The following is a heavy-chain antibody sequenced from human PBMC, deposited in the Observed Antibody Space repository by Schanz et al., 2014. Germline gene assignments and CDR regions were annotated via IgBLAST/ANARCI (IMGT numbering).Heavy chain of an antibody. J-gene: IGHJ4*02. CDR2: ISGSNENT. CDR3: AKGKSEVRGIILDY. D-gene: IGHD3-10*01. CDR1: GFKFTDYA. V-gene: IGHV3-23*01. Sequence: EMQLLESGGGLAQPGGSLRLSCAASGFKFTDYAMTWVRQAPGKGLEWVATISGSNENTYYADSVKGRVTISRDNSRNTLFLQMRNLRADDTALYYCAKGKSEVRGIILDYWGQGTMVVVSS.